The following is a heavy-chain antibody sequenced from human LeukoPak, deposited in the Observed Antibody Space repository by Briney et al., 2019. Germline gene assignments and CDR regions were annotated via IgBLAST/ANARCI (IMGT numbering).Heavy chain of an antibody. CDR3: AKSAAIHYNYYYMDV. D-gene: IGHD2-2*02. J-gene: IGHJ6*03. Sequence: PGGSLRLSCAASGYTFNDYAMHWVRQAPGRGVEWVSGISWNSGSIGYADSVKGRFTISRDNAKNSLYLQMNSLRAEDMALYYCAKSAAIHYNYYYMDVWGKGTTVTVSS. V-gene: IGHV3-9*03. CDR1: GYTFNDYA. CDR2: ISWNSGSI.